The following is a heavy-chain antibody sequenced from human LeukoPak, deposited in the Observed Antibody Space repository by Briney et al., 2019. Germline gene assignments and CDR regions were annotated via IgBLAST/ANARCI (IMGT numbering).Heavy chain of an antibody. CDR3: ARARDYYDSSGQDYGMDV. CDR1: GYTFTGYY. CDR2: INPNSGGT. V-gene: IGHV1-2*04. D-gene: IGHD3-22*01. J-gene: IGHJ6*02. Sequence: ASVKVSCKASGYTFTGYYMHWVRQAPGQGLEWMGWINPNSGGTNYAQKFQGWVTMTRDTSISTAYKELSRLRSDDTAVYYCARARDYYDSSGQDYGMDVWGQGTTVTVSS.